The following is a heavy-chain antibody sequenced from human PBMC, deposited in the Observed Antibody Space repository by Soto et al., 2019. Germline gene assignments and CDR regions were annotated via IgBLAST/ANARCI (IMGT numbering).Heavy chain of an antibody. V-gene: IGHV1-69*06. D-gene: IGHD3-16*01. J-gene: IGHJ5*02. Sequence: QVQLVQSGAEVKKPGSSVKVSCKASGGTFSSYAISWVRQAPGQGLEWMGGIIPIFGTANYAQKFQGRVTITADKSTSTAYMELSSLRSEDTAVYYCARDLRVFSLFLGNWFDPWGQGTMVTVSS. CDR3: ARDLRVFSLFLGNWFDP. CDR1: GGTFSSYA. CDR2: IIPIFGTA.